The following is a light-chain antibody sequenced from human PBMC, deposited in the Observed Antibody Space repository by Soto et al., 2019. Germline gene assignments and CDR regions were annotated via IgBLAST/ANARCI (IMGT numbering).Light chain of an antibody. Sequence: EIVLTQSPYTLSWSPGAIATLSCRASQSIRSERLAWYQQKPGQAPRLLIYGASTRATGIPARFSGSGSGTEFTLTISSLQSDDFAVYFCQQYNNWPITFGQGTRLEI. J-gene: IGKJ5*01. CDR3: QQYNNWPIT. CDR2: GAS. V-gene: IGKV3-15*01. CDR1: QSIRSER.